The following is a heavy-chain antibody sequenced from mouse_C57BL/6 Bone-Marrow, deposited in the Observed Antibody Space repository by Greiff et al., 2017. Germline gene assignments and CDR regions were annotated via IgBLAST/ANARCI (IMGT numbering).Heavy chain of an antibody. CDR1: GYAFSSSW. D-gene: IGHD4-1*01. V-gene: IGHV1-82*01. J-gene: IGHJ2*01. CDR3: AREVNWDY. Sequence: VQLQQSGPELVKPGASVKISCKASGYAFSSSWMNWVKQRPGKGLEWIGRIYPGDGDTSYNGKFKGKATLTADKSSSTAYMQLSSLTSEDSAVYFCAREVNWDYWGQGTTLTVSS. CDR2: IYPGDGDT.